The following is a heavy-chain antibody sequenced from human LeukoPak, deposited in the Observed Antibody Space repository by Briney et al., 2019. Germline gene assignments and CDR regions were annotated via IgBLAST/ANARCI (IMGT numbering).Heavy chain of an antibody. Sequence: PSETLSLTCSVSGGSINFYYWSWIRQPAGKGLEWIGRISTSGTTNYNPSLESRVTESVDTSKNQFSLKLTSVTAADTAVYFCARERVPAAQGHNWFDPWGQGTLVTVSS. CDR1: GGSINFYY. J-gene: IGHJ5*02. CDR3: ARERVPAAQGHNWFDP. V-gene: IGHV4-4*07. CDR2: ISTSGTT. D-gene: IGHD2-2*01.